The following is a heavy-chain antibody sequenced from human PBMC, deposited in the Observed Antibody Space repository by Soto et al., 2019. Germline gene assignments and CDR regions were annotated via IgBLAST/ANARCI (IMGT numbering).Heavy chain of an antibody. CDR1: GFTFSSYA. J-gene: IGHJ4*02. CDR3: ARDGGAY. Sequence: QVQLVESGGGVVQPGRSLRLSCAASGFTFSSYAMHWVRRAPGKGLEWMAVMSYDGSNKYYADSVKGRFTISRDNSKNTLYLQMNSLRPQARALYDGARDGGAYWGQGTMVIVSS. V-gene: IGHV3-30-3*01. CDR2: MSYDGSNK. D-gene: IGHD3-16*01.